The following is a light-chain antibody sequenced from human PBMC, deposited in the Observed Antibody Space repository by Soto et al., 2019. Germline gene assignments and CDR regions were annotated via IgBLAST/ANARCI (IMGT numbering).Light chain of an antibody. V-gene: IGKV3-15*01. CDR3: QQYNNWPPLT. CDR1: QSVSSN. Sequence: EIVMTQSPATLSVSPGERATLSCRASQSVSSNLAWYQQKPGQAPRLLIYGASTRATGIPARFSGSGSGTEFTLTISSLQSEDFAVYLCQQYNNWPPLTFGGGTKVEI. CDR2: GAS. J-gene: IGKJ4*01.